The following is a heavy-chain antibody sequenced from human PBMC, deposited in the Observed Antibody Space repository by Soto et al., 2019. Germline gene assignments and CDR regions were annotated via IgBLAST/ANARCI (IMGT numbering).Heavy chain of an antibody. CDR1: GGSLSNYH. V-gene: IGHV4-59*01. CDR3: ARLVAVAGTSDWFDP. D-gene: IGHD6-19*01. Sequence: SETLSLTCTVSGGSLSNYHWSWIRQPPGKGLEWIGYIYYSGTTSYNPSLKSRVTMSLDTSKNQFSLRVRSVTAADTAVYYCARLVAVAGTSDWFDPWGQGTLVTVSS. J-gene: IGHJ5*02. CDR2: IYYSGTT.